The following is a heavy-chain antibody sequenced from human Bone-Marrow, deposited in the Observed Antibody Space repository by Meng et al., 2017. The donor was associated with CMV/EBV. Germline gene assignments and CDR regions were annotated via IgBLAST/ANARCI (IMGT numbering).Heavy chain of an antibody. CDR3: ARGRSGIS. D-gene: IGHD1-26*01. J-gene: IGHJ5*02. CDR1: GFTFGDYG. Sequence: GESLKISCVTSGFTFGDYGMSWVRQAPGKGLEWISYITSSGSTIYYADSVKGRFTISRDNAKNSLYLQMNSLRVEDTAVYYCARGRSGISWGQGTLVTVSS. CDR2: ITSSGSTI. V-gene: IGHV3-48*03.